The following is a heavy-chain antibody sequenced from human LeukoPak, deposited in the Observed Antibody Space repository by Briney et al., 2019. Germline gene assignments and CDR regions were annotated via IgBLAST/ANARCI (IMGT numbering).Heavy chain of an antibody. J-gene: IGHJ5*02. CDR1: GGPVSSGSYY. D-gene: IGHD3-10*01. CDR2: IYYSGSA. V-gene: IGHV4-61*01. CDR3: ARGFGDWGLSWFDP. Sequence: KPSGTPSLTRPGSGGPVSSGSYYWSWNRQPPGKGPEGVGYIYYSGSAKYNPSLKSRVTISVDTSKNQFSLKLTSVTAADTAVYYCARGFGDWGLSWFDPWGQGTLVTVSS.